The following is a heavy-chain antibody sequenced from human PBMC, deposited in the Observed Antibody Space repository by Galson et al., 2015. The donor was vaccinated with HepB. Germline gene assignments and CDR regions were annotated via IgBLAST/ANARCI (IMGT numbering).Heavy chain of an antibody. CDR2: IYHSGST. J-gene: IGHJ3*02. V-gene: IGHV4-59*01. Sequence: SETLSFTCTVSGGSISSYSWSWIRQPPGKGLEWIAYIYHSGSTNYNPSLRSRVTTSVDTSKNHLSLNVTSVTAADTAVYYCARGLEGMRGGWFRFLDAFDIWGQGTTVTVSS. D-gene: IGHD6-19*01. CDR3: ARGLEGMRGGWFRFLDAFDI. CDR1: GGSISSYS.